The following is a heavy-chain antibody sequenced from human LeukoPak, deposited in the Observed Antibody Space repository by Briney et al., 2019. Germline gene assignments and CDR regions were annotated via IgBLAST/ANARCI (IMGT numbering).Heavy chain of an antibody. V-gene: IGHV1-8*03. D-gene: IGHD6-13*01. J-gene: IGHJ4*02. CDR1: GGTFSSYA. CDR3: ARGLYSSSWGADY. CDR2: MNPNSGNT. Sequence: ASVKVSCKASGGTFSSYAISWVRQATGQGLEWMGWMNPNSGNTGYAQKFQGRVTITRNTSISTAYMELSSLRSEDTAVYYCARGLYSSSWGADYWGQGTLVTVSS.